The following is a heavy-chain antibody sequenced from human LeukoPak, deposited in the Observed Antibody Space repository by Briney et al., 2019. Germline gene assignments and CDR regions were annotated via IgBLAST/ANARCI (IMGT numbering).Heavy chain of an antibody. D-gene: IGHD3-10*01. J-gene: IGHJ4*02. CDR2: INHSGST. CDR3: ARGYYYGSGDN. V-gene: IGHV4-34*01. Sequence: SETLSLTCAVYGGSFSGYYWGWIRQPPGKGLEWIGEINHSGSTNYNPSLKSRVTISVDTSKNQFSLKLSSVTAADTAVYYCARGYYYGSGDNWGQGTLVTVSS. CDR1: GGSFSGYY.